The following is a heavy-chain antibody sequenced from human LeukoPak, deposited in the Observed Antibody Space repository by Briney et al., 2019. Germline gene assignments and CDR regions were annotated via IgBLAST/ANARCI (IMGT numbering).Heavy chain of an antibody. CDR2: INSDGKTI. CDR3: ARKDYATGGYFDLDY. CDR1: GFTLSNYW. J-gene: IGHJ4*02. Sequence: GGSLRLSCAASGFTLSNYWMHWVRPAPGKGLVWVSRINSDGKTISYADSVKGRFTISRDNAKNTLYLQMNSLRAEDTAVYYCARKDYATGGYFDLDYWGQGTLVTVSS. D-gene: IGHD3-22*01. V-gene: IGHV3-74*01.